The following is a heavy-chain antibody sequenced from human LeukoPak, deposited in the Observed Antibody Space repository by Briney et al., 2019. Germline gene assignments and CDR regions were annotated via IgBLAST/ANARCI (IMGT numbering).Heavy chain of an antibody. CDR3: ARGPSGSWSSRVRYMDV. Sequence: ASVKVSCKASGYTFTSYDINWVRQATGQGLEWMGWMNPNSGNTGYAQKFQGRVTITRNTSISTAFMDLSSLRSEDTAVYYCARGPSGSWSSRVRYMDVWGKGTAVTVSS. CDR2: MNPNSGNT. J-gene: IGHJ6*03. CDR1: GYTFTSYD. V-gene: IGHV1-8*03. D-gene: IGHD6-13*01.